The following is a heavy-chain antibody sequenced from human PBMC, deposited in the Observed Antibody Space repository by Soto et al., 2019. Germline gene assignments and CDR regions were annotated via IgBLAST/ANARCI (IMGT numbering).Heavy chain of an antibody. CDR1: GFTFSSYA. CDR3: AKLMAHIVVVPGGMDV. D-gene: IGHD2-2*01. J-gene: IGHJ6*02. Sequence: GGSLRLSCAASGFTFSSYAMSWVRQAPGKGLEWVSAISGSGGSTYYADSVKGRFTISRDNSKNTLYLQMNSLRAEDTAVYYCAKLMAHIVVVPGGMDVWGQGTTVTVSS. CDR2: ISGSGGST. V-gene: IGHV3-23*01.